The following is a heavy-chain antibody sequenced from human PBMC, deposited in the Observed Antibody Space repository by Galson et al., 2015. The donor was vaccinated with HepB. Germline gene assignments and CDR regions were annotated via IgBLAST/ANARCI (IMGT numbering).Heavy chain of an antibody. D-gene: IGHD2-8*01. J-gene: IGHJ3*01. CDR2: INTNTGNP. Sequence: SVKVSCKASRYTFTNYAMNWVRQAPGQGLEWMGWINTNTGNPTYAQGFTGRSVFSVDTSVSTAYLQISSLKAEDTAVYYCARHNGAFDVWGQGTMVTVSS. V-gene: IGHV7-4-1*02. CDR3: ARHNGAFDV. CDR1: RYTFTNYA.